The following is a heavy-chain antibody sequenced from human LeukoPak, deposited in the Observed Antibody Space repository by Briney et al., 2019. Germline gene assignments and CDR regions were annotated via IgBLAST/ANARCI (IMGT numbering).Heavy chain of an antibody. J-gene: IGHJ4*02. Sequence: PSETLSLTCTVSGGSISSSSYYWGWIRQPPGKGLEWIGSIYYSGSTYYNPSLKSRVTISVDTSKNQFSLKLSSVTAADTAVYYCARLGFGEYYFDYWGQGTLVTVSS. V-gene: IGHV4-39*01. D-gene: IGHD3-10*01. CDR1: GGSISSSSYY. CDR2: IYYSGST. CDR3: ARLGFGEYYFDY.